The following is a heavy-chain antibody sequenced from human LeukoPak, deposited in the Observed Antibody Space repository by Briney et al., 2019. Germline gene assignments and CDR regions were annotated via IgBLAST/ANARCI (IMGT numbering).Heavy chain of an antibody. CDR1: GVSIRSYF. V-gene: IGHV4-4*08. CDR2: ISSSGST. Sequence: SSETLFLTCAVSGVSIRSYFWSWIRQPPGQGLEWIGRISSSGSTNYNPSLKSRVTISVDTSKNQFSLKLSSVTAADTAVYFCARGPYSYDSSGAFDIWGQGTMVTVSS. D-gene: IGHD3-22*01. CDR3: ARGPYSYDSSGAFDI. J-gene: IGHJ3*02.